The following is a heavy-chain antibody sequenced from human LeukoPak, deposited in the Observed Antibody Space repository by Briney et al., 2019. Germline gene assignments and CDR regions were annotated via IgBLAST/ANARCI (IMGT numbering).Heavy chain of an antibody. CDR1: GGSISSYY. Sequence: PSETLSLTCTVSGGSISSYYWSWIRQPPGKGLEWIGYIYHSGSTYYNPSLKSRVTISVDRSKNQFSLKLSSVTAADTAVYYCARVGGTAPDAFDIWGQGTMVTVSS. CDR2: IYHSGST. D-gene: IGHD1-7*01. J-gene: IGHJ3*02. CDR3: ARVGGTAPDAFDI. V-gene: IGHV4-59*12.